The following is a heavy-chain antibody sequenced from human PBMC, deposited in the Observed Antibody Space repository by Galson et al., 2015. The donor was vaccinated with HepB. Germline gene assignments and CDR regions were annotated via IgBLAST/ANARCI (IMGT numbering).Heavy chain of an antibody. CDR1: RFTFSSYW. J-gene: IGHJ6*02. CDR3: ARHVEYCSNGTCYFGMDV. D-gene: IGHD2-8*01. V-gene: IGHV3-11*01. Sequence: SLRLSCAASRFTFSSYWMSWVRQAPGKGLEYISYISSGGTITFYADSVKGRFTVSRDNAKKSVHLQVNRLTGDDTAVYYCARHVEYCSNGTCYFGMDVWGQGTTVTVSS. CDR2: ISSGGTIT.